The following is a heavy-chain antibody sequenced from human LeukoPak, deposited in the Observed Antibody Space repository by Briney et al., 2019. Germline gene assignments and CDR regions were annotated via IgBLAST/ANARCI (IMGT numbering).Heavy chain of an antibody. CDR2: IYYSGST. CDR3: ASAVRGSRYCSSTSCHTALDY. D-gene: IGHD2-2*02. J-gene: IGHJ4*02. Sequence: SETLSLTCTVSGGSISSYYWSWIRQPPGKGLEWIGYIYYSGSTNYNPSLKSRVTISVDTSKNQFSLKLSSVTAADTAVYYCASAVRGSRYCSSTSCHTALDYWGQGTLVTVSS. V-gene: IGHV4-59*01. CDR1: GGSISSYY.